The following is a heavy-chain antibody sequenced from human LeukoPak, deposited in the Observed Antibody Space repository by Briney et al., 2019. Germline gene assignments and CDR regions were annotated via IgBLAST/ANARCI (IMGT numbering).Heavy chain of an antibody. CDR3: ARSPTYIGSFDI. J-gene: IGHJ3*02. V-gene: IGHV3-21*01. CDR1: GFTFNSYA. Sequence: MAGGSLRLSCAASGFTFNSYAMNWVRQAPGKGLEWVSSISSSSSYIYYADSVKGRFTVSRDNAKNSLYLQMNSLRAEDTAVYYCARSPTYIGSFDIWGQGTMVTVSS. D-gene: IGHD2-15*01. CDR2: ISSSSSYI.